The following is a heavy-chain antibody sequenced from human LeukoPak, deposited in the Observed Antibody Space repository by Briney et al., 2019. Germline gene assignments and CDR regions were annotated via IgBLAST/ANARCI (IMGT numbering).Heavy chain of an antibody. CDR2: ISSSSSYT. V-gene: IGHV3-11*06. Sequence: KPGGSLRLSCAASGFTFSDYNMRWIRQAPGKGLEWVAYISSSSSYTNYADSVKGRFTISRDNAKKSLYLQMSSLRAEGSAIYYCARDRGDYDFWSGSPIDACGQG. CDR1: GFTFSDYN. CDR3: ARDRGDYDFWSGSPIDA. D-gene: IGHD3-3*01. J-gene: IGHJ5*02.